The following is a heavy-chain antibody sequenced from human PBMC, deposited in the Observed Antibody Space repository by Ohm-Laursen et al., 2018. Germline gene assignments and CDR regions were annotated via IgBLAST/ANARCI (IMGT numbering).Heavy chain of an antibody. D-gene: IGHD4-17*01. CDR1: GFTFDDYG. CDR2: INWNGGST. Sequence: SLRLSCAASGFTFDDYGMSWVRQAPGKGLDWVSGINWNGGSTAYADSVRGRFTISRDNAKNTLFLQMHSLRAEDTAVYYCARPGFYGDYLSYWGQGTLVTVSS. V-gene: IGHV3-20*04. J-gene: IGHJ4*02. CDR3: ARPGFYGDYLSY.